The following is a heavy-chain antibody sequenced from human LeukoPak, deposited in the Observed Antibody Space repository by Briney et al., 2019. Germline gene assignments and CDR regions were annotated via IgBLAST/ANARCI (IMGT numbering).Heavy chain of an antibody. D-gene: IGHD3-3*01. CDR3: AALRFSYYYYMDV. CDR1: GGSISSYY. J-gene: IGHJ6*03. Sequence: PSETLSLTCTVSGGSISSYYWSWIRQPPGKGLEWIGYIYTSGSTNYSPSLKSRVTISVDTSKNQFSLKLSSVTAADTAVYYCAALRFSYYYYMDVWGKGTTVTVSS. CDR2: IYTSGST. V-gene: IGHV4-4*09.